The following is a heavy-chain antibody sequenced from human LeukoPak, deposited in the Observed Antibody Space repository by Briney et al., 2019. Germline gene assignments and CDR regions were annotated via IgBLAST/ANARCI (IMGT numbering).Heavy chain of an antibody. V-gene: IGHV4-59*01. CDR2: IYYSGST. Sequence: MPSETLSLTCTVSGGSISSYYWSWIRQPPGKGLEWIGYIYYSGSTNYNPSLKSRVTISVDTSKNQFSLKLSSVTAADTAVYYCAKDSSFVVGFGGYDRDTDAFHIWGQGTMVTVSS. CDR3: AKDSSFVVGFGGYDRDTDAFHI. CDR1: GGSISSYY. J-gene: IGHJ3*02. D-gene: IGHD5-12*01.